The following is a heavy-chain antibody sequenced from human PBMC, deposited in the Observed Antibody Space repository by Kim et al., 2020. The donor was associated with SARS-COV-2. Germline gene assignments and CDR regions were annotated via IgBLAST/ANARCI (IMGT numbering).Heavy chain of an antibody. CDR2: IYYTGST. CDR1: GGSITRYY. Sequence: SETLSLTCTVSGGSITRYYWSWIRQAPGKGLEWIGYIYYTGSTNYNPSLKSRVSISVDTSKNQFSLKLSSVTAADTAVYYCARHHVVYDSSGLFDSWGQG. D-gene: IGHD3-22*01. V-gene: IGHV4-59*08. CDR3: ARHHVVYDSSGLFDS. J-gene: IGHJ4*02.